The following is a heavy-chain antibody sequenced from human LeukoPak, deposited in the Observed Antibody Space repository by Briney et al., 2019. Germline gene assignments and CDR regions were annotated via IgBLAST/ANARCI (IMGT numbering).Heavy chain of an antibody. CDR3: ATLEGGSGSYYRSGYFDY. CDR1: GYTFTSYY. J-gene: IGHJ4*02. D-gene: IGHD3-10*01. V-gene: IGHV1-46*01. CDR2: INPSGGST. Sequence: ASVKVSCKASGYTFTSYYMHWVRQAPGQGLEWMGIINPSGGSTSYAQKFQGRVTMTEDTSTDTAYMELSSLRSEDTAVYYCATLEGGSGSYYRSGYFDYWGQGTLVTVSS.